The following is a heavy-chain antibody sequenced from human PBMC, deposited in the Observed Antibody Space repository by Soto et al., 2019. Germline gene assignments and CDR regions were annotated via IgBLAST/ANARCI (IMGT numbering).Heavy chain of an antibody. CDR2: ISTERDLT. Sequence: QVRLVQSEGEVKKPGASVKVSCRASGYTFTNYDLSWVRQVPGQGLEWLGWISTERDLTKYAQKFQGRVTMTTVTFTDTAYMELKSLRFDDAAVYYCARDPTANRASVYFYLWGRSTLVNVSS. J-gene: IGHJ2*01. CDR3: ARDPTANRASVYFYL. V-gene: IGHV1-18*04. CDR1: GYTFTNYD. D-gene: IGHD1-1*01.